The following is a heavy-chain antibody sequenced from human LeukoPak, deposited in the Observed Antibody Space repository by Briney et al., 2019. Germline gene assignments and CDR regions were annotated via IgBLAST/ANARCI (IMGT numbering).Heavy chain of an antibody. V-gene: IGHV4-34*01. CDR1: GGSFSGYY. Sequence: SETLSLTCAVYGGSFSGYYWSWIRQPPGKGLEWIGEINHSGSTNYNPSLKSRVTISVDTSKNQFPLKLSSVTAADTAVYYCARNRSTRRYYYYYYYMDVWGKGTTVTVSS. CDR2: INHSGST. D-gene: IGHD2-2*01. CDR3: ARNRSTRRYYYYYYYMDV. J-gene: IGHJ6*03.